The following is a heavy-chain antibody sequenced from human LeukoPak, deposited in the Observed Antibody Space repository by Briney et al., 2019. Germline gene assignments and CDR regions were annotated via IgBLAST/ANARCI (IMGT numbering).Heavy chain of an antibody. CDR1: GFTFSSYS. J-gene: IGHJ6*02. CDR3: ARSLQLRIAVAVAYGMDV. D-gene: IGHD6-19*01. CDR2: ISSSSSYI. V-gene: IGHV3-21*01. Sequence: SGGSLRLSCAASGFTFSSYSMNWVRQAPGKGLEWVSSISSSSSYIYYADSVKGRFTISRDNAKNSLYLQMNSLRAEDTAVYHCARSLQLRIAVAVAYGMDVWGQGTTVTVSS.